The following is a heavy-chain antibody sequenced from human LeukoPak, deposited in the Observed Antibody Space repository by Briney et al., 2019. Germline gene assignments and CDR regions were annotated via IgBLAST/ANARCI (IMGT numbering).Heavy chain of an antibody. CDR1: GYTFTDYY. CDR2: INPSGGNT. D-gene: IGHD4-17*01. CDR3: ARAQGYGDCDY. Sequence: GASVKVSCKASGYTFTDYYIHWVRQAPEQGLEWMGIINPSGGNTKYAEKFQARVTMTRDTSTSTVYMDLSSLRSEDTAVYYCARAQGYGDCDYWGQGTLVTVSS. V-gene: IGHV1-46*01. J-gene: IGHJ4*02.